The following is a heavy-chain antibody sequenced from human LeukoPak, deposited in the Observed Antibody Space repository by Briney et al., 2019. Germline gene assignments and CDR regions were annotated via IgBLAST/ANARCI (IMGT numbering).Heavy chain of an antibody. Sequence: ASVKVSSKVSGYTLTELSMHWVRQAPGKGLEWMGGFDPEDGETIYAQKFQGRVTMTEDTSTDTAYMELSSLRSEDTAVYYCATLHQLLYYFDYWGQGTLVTVSS. J-gene: IGHJ4*02. CDR2: FDPEDGET. D-gene: IGHD2-2*01. CDR3: ATLHQLLYYFDY. CDR1: GYTLTELS. V-gene: IGHV1-24*01.